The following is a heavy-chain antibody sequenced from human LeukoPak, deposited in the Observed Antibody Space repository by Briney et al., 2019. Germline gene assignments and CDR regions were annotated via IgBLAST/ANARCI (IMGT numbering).Heavy chain of an antibody. Sequence: GGSLRLSCAASAFTFSSYTMNWVRQAPGKGLEWVSFISSSSSYIYYADSVKGRFTISRDNAKNSLYLQMNSLRAEDTAVYYCARGEYGVDYWGQGTLVTVSS. CDR1: AFTFSSYT. CDR3: ARGEYGVDY. J-gene: IGHJ4*02. D-gene: IGHD4/OR15-4a*01. V-gene: IGHV3-21*01. CDR2: ISSSSSYI.